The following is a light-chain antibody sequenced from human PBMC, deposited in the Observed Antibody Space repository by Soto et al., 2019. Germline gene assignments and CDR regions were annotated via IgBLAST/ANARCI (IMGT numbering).Light chain of an antibody. V-gene: IGKV3-20*01. CDR3: QRYDISPFP. CDR1: QSVSSTY. J-gene: IGKJ2*01. CDR2: GAS. Sequence: EIVLTQSPGTLSLSPGERATLSCRASQSVSSTYLAWYQQKPGQAPRLLIYGASSRATGIPDMFNGSGSGTDFTLTISRLAPEDFAVYYCQRYDISPFPFGQGTKLEIK.